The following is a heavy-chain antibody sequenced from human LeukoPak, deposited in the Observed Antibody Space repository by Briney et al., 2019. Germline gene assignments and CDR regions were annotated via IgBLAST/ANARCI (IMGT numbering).Heavy chain of an antibody. J-gene: IGHJ4*02. CDR2: IYHTGTT. CDR3: ARDGNNFDY. Sequence: SETLSLTCTVSGGSISSGGYYWSWIRQPPGKGLEWIGYIYHTGTTYYNPSLKSRATISVDWSRNQFSLKLNSVTAADTAVYYCARDGNNFDYWGQGTLVTVSS. CDR1: GGSISSGGYY. V-gene: IGHV4-30-2*01.